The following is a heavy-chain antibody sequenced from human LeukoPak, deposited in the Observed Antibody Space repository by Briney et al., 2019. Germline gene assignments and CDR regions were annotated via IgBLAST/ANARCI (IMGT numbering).Heavy chain of an antibody. CDR1: GFTFTSSA. CDR2: IVVGSGNT. V-gene: IGHV1-58*01. D-gene: IGHD6-19*01. Sequence: SVNVSCKASGFTFTSSAVQWVRQARGQRLEWIGWIVVGSGNTNYAQKFQERVTITRDMSTSTAYMELSSLRSEDTAVYYCAADPGYSSGWLFDYWGQGTLVTVSS. CDR3: AADPGYSSGWLFDY. J-gene: IGHJ4*02.